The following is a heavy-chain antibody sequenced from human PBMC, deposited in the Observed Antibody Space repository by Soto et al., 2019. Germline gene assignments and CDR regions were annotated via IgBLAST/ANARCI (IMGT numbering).Heavy chain of an antibody. CDR3: ATQNRSCTVALCYPMYGLDV. V-gene: IGHV5-10-1*01. D-gene: IGHD2-8*02. Sequence: GESLKISCETSGYNFTSHWITWVRQMPGKGLEWMGRIDPSDSYINYSPSFQGHVTISVDTSISTSYLQWSSLKASDPAIYYCATQNRSCTVALCYPMYGLDVWGPGTTVTVSS. CDR2: IDPSDSYI. J-gene: IGHJ6*02. CDR1: GYNFTSHW.